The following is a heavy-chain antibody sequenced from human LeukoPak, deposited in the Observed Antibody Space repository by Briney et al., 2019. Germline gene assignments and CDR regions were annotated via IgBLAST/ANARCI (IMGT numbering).Heavy chain of an antibody. CDR3: ARGDYGMLCYGMDV. CDR1: GGSISSSNW. CDR2: IYHSGST. D-gene: IGHD4-17*01. V-gene: IGHV4-4*02. J-gene: IGHJ6*02. Sequence: SETLSLTCAVSGGSISSSNWWSWVRQPPGKGLEWIGEIYHSGSTNYNPSLKSRVTISVDKSKNQFSLKLSSVTAADTAVYYCARGDYGMLCYGMDVWGQGTTVTVSS.